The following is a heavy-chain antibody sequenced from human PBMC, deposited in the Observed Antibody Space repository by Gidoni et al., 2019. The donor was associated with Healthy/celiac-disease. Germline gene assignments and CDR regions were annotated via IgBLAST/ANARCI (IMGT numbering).Heavy chain of an antibody. CDR3: ARGRGSGSPSHFDY. V-gene: IGHV3-30*01. J-gene: IGHJ4*02. D-gene: IGHD1-26*01. CDR1: GFTFSSYA. CDR2: ISYDGSNK. Sequence: QVQLVESGGGVVQPGRSLRLSCAASGFTFSSYAMHWVRQAPGKGLEWGAVISYDGSNKYYADSVKGQFTISRDNSKNTLYLQMNSLRAEDTAVYYCARGRGSGSPSHFDYWGQGTLVTVSS.